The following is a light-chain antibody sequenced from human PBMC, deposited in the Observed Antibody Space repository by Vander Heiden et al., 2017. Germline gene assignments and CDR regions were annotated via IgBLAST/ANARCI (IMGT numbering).Light chain of an antibody. V-gene: IGKV3-11*01. CDR3: QQRSNWPPTWT. Sequence: EIVLTQSPATLSLSPGERATLSCRASQSVSSYLAWYQQKPGQAPRLLIYDASNRATGTPARFSGSGSGTDFTLTISSLEPEDFAVYYCQQRSNWPPTWTFGQGKKVEIK. CDR2: DAS. J-gene: IGKJ1*01. CDR1: QSVSSY.